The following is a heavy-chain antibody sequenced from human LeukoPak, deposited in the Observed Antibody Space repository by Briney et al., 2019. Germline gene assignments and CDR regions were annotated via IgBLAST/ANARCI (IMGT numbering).Heavy chain of an antibody. CDR3: AKDPLRLYDIPLYYFDY. CDR2: ISSSSSYI. D-gene: IGHD3-22*01. V-gene: IGHV3-21*04. Sequence: GGSLRLSCAASGFTFSSYSMNWVRQAPGKGLEWVSSISSSSSYIYYADSVKGRFTISRDNAKNTLYLQMNSLRAEDTAVYYCAKDPLRLYDIPLYYFDYWGQGTLVTVSS. CDR1: GFTFSSYS. J-gene: IGHJ4*02.